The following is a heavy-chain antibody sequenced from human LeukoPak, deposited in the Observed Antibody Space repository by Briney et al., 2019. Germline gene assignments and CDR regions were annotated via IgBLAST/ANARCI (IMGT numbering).Heavy chain of an antibody. CDR2: IYYSGTT. V-gene: IGHV4-30-4*01. Sequence: SETLSLTCTVSGGSISSGNYYWSWIRQPPGKGLEWIGYIYYSGTTYYNPSLKSRVIISVDTSKNQFSLKLSSVTAADTAVYYCARVGRRYSSSSGNWFDPWGQGTLVTVSS. D-gene: IGHD6-6*01. CDR3: ARVGRRYSSSSGNWFDP. CDR1: GGSISSGNYY. J-gene: IGHJ5*02.